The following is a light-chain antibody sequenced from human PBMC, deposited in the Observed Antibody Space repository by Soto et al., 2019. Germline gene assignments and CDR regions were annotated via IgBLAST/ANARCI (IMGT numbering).Light chain of an antibody. J-gene: IGKJ3*01. CDR3: QQLNSYPPFT. CDR2: AAS. Sequence: DIQLTQSPSFLSASVGDRVTITCRASQGISSYFAWYQQKPGKAPMLLIYAASTLQSGVPSRFSGSGSGTEFTLTISSLQPEDFATYYCQQLNSYPPFTFGPGTKVDIK. V-gene: IGKV1-9*01. CDR1: QGISSY.